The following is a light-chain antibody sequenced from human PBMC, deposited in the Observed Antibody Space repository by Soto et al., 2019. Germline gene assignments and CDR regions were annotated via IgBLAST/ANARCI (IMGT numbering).Light chain of an antibody. CDR1: QDISDY. Sequence: DIQMTQSPSSLSASVGDRVTITCQASQDISDYLNWYQKKPGKAPKXXIYDASILETGVPSRFSGSGSGTDFTFTISSLQPDDSATYYCQQFNSYPLTFGGGTKVDIK. J-gene: IGKJ4*01. CDR3: QQFNSYPLT. CDR2: DAS. V-gene: IGKV1-33*01.